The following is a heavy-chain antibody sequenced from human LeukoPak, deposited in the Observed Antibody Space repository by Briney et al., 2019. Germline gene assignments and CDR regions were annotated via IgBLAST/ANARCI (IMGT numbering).Heavy chain of an antibody. CDR2: ISGSGGST. D-gene: IGHD2-2*02. CDR1: GFTFSSYA. Sequence: GGSLRLSCAASGFTFSSYAMSWVRQAPGKGLEWVSAISGSGGSTYYADSVKGRFTISRDNSKNTLYLQMNSLRAEDTAVYYCAKGAYCSSTSCYTGGWFDPWGQGTLVTVSS. J-gene: IGHJ5*02. CDR3: AKGAYCSSTSCYTGGWFDP. V-gene: IGHV3-23*01.